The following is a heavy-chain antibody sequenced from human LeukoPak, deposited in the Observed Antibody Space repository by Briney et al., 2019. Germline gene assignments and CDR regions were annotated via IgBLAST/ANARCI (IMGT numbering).Heavy chain of an antibody. CDR3: ARVRRGSGYSYGYYFDY. V-gene: IGHV1-18*01. Sequence: ASVKVSCKASGYTFTSYGISWVRQAPGQGLEWMGWISAYNGNTNYAQKLQGRVTMTTDTSTSTAYMELRSLRSDDTAAYYCARVRRGSGYSYGYYFDYWGQGTLVTVSS. CDR2: ISAYNGNT. J-gene: IGHJ4*02. D-gene: IGHD5-18*01. CDR1: GYTFTSYG.